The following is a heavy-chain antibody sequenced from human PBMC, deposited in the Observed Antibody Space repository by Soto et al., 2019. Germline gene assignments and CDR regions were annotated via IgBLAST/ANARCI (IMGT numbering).Heavy chain of an antibody. D-gene: IGHD3-10*02. J-gene: IGHJ6*02. V-gene: IGHV1-3*01. CDR1: GYTFTSYA. CDR2: INAGNGNT. Sequence: ASVKVSFKASGYTFTSYAMHWVRQAPGQRLEWMGWINAGNGNTKYSQKFQGRVTITRDASASTAYMELSSLRSEDTAVYYCARDKLLRLQNGMDVWGQGTTVTVSS. CDR3: ARDKLLRLQNGMDV.